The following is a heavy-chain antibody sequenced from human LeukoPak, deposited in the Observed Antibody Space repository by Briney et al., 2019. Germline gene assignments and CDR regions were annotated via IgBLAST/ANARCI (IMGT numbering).Heavy chain of an antibody. D-gene: IGHD3-9*01. J-gene: IGHJ4*02. Sequence: GGSLRPSCAASGFTFSSYWMSWVRQAPGKGLEWVANIKQDGSEKYYVDSVKGRFTISRDNAKNSLYLQMNSLSAEDTAVYYCARDPYAYDILTGRLWGQGTLVTVSS. CDR1: GFTFSSYW. V-gene: IGHV3-7*01. CDR3: ARDPYAYDILTGRL. CDR2: IKQDGSEK.